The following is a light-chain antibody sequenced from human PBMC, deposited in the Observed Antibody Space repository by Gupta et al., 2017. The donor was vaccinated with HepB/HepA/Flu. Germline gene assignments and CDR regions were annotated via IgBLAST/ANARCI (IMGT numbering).Light chain of an antibody. CDR3: MQGTHWPPYT. CDR1: QSLAYRDGNIY. J-gene: IGKJ2*01. CDR2: KVS. Sequence: EVVMTQSPLSLSVTLGQPASISCRSSQSLAYRDGNIYLNWFQQRPGQSPRRLIYKVSNRDSGVPDRFSGNGSGTDFTLKISRVEAEDVGVYYCMQGTHWPPYTFGQGTKLEIK. V-gene: IGKV2-30*01.